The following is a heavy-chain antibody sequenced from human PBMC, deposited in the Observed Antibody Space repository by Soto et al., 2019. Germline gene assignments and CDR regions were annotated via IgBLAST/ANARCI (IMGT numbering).Heavy chain of an antibody. Sequence: GGSLRLSCAASGFTFSSYAMHWVRQAPGKGLEWVAVISYDGSNKYYADSVKGRFTISRDNSKNTLYLQMNSLRAEDTAVYYCAREDRVGATSPYFDYWGQGTLVTVSS. CDR2: ISYDGSNK. D-gene: IGHD1-26*01. CDR1: GFTFSSYA. CDR3: AREDRVGATSPYFDY. J-gene: IGHJ4*02. V-gene: IGHV3-30-3*01.